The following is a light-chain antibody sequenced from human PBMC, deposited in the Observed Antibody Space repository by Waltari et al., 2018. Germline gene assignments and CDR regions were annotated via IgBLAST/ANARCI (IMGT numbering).Light chain of an antibody. Sequence: QSALTQPASVSGSPGQSNTISCTGTSSDVGSYDLVSWYQQHPGKAPKLMIYEDSERPSGVSHRFSGSKSVNTASLTISGLQAEDEAHYYCCSYAGGNAWVFGGGTKVTVL. CDR1: SSDVGSYDL. J-gene: IGLJ3*02. V-gene: IGLV2-23*01. CDR2: EDS. CDR3: CSYAGGNAWV.